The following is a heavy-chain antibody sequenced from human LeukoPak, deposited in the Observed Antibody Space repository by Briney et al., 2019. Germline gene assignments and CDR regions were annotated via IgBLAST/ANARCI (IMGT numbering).Heavy chain of an antibody. CDR3: ARDSGYFGSGDRYNWFDP. CDR1: GGSFSSYY. CDR2: IYYSGST. V-gene: IGHV4-59*01. D-gene: IGHD3-10*01. Sequence: PSETLSLTCTVSGGSFSSYYWSWIRQPPGKGLEWIGYIYYSGSTNYNPSFKSRVSISIDTSKNQFSLRLTSVTAADTAVYYCARDSGYFGSGDRYNWFDPWGQGTLVTVSS. J-gene: IGHJ5*02.